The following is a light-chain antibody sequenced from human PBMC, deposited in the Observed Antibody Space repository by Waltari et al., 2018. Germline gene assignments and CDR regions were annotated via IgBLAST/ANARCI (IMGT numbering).Light chain of an antibody. CDR3: QQGYSTRFT. V-gene: IGKV1-39*01. J-gene: IGKJ3*01. CDR2: GAS. Sequence: DIQMTQSPSSLSASVGDTVTITCRASHNINIYLNWYQQKPGRATQLLIHGASSLHTGVPSKFSCSGSWTEFTLTTSSMQPEDFATYYCQQGYSTRFTFGPGTIVDMK. CDR1: HNINIY.